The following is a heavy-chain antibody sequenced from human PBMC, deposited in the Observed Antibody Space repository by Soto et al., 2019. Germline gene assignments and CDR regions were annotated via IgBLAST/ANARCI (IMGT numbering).Heavy chain of an antibody. Sequence: QVQLVQSGAEVKKPGASVRVSCKASGYTFTSYYIHWVRQAPGHGPEWMGMISPSSGGTDYAQKFQGRVTMTRVTSTSAVYMELSSLRSEDTAVYYCTRSIITTAGTDAFDLWGQGALVTVSS. CDR1: GYTFTSYY. D-gene: IGHD6-13*01. V-gene: IGHV1-46*03. CDR2: ISPSSGGT. CDR3: TRSIITTAGTDAFDL. J-gene: IGHJ3*01.